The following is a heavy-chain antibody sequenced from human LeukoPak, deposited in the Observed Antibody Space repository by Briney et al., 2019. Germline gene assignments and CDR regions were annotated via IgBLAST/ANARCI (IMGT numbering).Heavy chain of an antibody. CDR2: INPDGSST. CDR3: ARAYGMDV. V-gene: IGHV3-74*01. CDR1: GFTFSTYW. J-gene: IGHJ6*01. Sequence: GGSVRLSCAASGFTFSTYWMHWVRQAPGKGLVWVSRINPDGSSTNYADSVKGRFTISRDNAKNTLYLQMNSLRVEDTSVYYCARAYGMDVWVQGSTVTVCS.